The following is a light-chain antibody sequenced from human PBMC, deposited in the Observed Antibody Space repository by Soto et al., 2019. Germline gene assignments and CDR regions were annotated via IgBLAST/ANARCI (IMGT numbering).Light chain of an antibody. V-gene: IGLV2-8*01. CDR2: EVS. J-gene: IGLJ3*02. Sequence: QSALTQPPSASGSPGQSVTISCTGTSSDVGGYNYVSWYQQHPGKAPKLMIYEVSKRPSGVPDRFSGSKSGNTASLTVSGLQAEVEADYYCSSYAGSHNLVFGGGTKLTVL. CDR1: SSDVGGYNY. CDR3: SSYAGSHNLV.